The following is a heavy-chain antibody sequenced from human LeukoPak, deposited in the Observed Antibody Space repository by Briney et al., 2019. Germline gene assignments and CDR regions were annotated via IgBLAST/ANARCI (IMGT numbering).Heavy chain of an antibody. Sequence: GESLRLSCTASGFTFSNFWMGWVRQAPGKGLEWVANIKQDETEKFYLGSVKGRFTISRDNAKNSLYLQMNSLRVEDTALYYCVRDLGGRSGHWGQGTLVTVSS. D-gene: IGHD1-26*01. CDR3: VRDLGGRSGH. CDR1: GFTFSNFW. V-gene: IGHV3-7*03. CDR2: IKQDETEK. J-gene: IGHJ4*02.